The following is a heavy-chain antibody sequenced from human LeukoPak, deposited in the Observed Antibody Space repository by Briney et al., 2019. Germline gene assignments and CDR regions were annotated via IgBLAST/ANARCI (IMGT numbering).Heavy chain of an antibody. Sequence: GGSLRLSCAASGFIVSSNYMTWVRQAPGEGLEWVSVIHNDGSTYYSDSVKGRFTISRDNSKNTLYLKMNSLRVKDRAVYYCAALARDYWGQGTLVTVSS. J-gene: IGHJ4*02. CDR1: GFIVSSNY. D-gene: IGHD3-3*02. CDR2: IHNDGST. V-gene: IGHV3-53*01. CDR3: AALARDY.